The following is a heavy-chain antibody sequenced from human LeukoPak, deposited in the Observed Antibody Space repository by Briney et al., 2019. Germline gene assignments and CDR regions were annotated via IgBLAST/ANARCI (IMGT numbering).Heavy chain of an antibody. Sequence: PSETLSLTCTVSGGSISSYYWSWIRQPPGKGLEWIGYISYSGTTNYNPSLKSRVTISVDTSKNQFSLKLSSVTAADTAVYYCARAGLVGATKGFDYWGQGTLVTVSP. CDR1: GGSISSYY. J-gene: IGHJ4*02. CDR3: ARAGLVGATKGFDY. V-gene: IGHV4-59*01. CDR2: ISYSGTT. D-gene: IGHD1-26*01.